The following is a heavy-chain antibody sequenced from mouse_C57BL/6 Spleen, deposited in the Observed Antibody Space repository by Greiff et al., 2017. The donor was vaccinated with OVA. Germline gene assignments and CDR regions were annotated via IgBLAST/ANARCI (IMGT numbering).Heavy chain of an antibody. V-gene: IGHV7-3*01. J-gene: IGHJ2*01. CDR3: ASTMVTTGGYYFDY. CDR1: GFTFTDYY. Sequence: DVKLVESGGGLVQPGGSLSLSCAASGFTFTDYYMSWVRQPPGKALEWLGFIRNKANGYTTEYSASVKGRFTISRDNSQSILYLQMNALRAEDSATYYCASTMVTTGGYYFDYWGQGTTLTVSS. CDR2: IRNKANGYTT. D-gene: IGHD2-2*01.